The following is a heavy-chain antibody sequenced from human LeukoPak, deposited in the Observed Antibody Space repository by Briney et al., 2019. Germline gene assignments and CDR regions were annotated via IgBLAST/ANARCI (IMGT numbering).Heavy chain of an antibody. Sequence: ASVKVSCKTSGYTFTGYYMHWVRQAPGQGLEWMGWINPNSGGTNYAQKFQGRVTMTRDTSISTAYMELSRPRSDDTAVYYCARASITGTTYFDYWGQGTLVTVSS. CDR1: GYTFTGYY. D-gene: IGHD1-20*01. CDR3: ARASITGTTYFDY. V-gene: IGHV1-2*02. J-gene: IGHJ4*02. CDR2: INPNSGGT.